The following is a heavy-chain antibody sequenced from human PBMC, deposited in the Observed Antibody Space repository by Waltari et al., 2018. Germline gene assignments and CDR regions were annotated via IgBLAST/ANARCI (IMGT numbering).Heavy chain of an antibody. CDR3: ARDQESQGARPGGH. CDR1: GYSISSGYY. V-gene: IGHV4-38-2*02. J-gene: IGHJ4*01. Sequence: QVQLQESGPGLVKPSETLSLTCSVSGYSISSGYYWGWIRQPPGKGLEWIGSIYYSGSTYYNPSLKSRVTISLDTSKNQFSLKLSSVTAADTAVYYCARDQESQGARPGGHWGQGTLVTVSS. CDR2: IYYSGST. D-gene: IGHD3-10*01.